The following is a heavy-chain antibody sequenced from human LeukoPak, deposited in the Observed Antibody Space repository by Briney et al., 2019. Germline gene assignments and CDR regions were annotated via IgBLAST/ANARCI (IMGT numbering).Heavy chain of an antibody. J-gene: IGHJ6*02. CDR3: AKDLAYGYWTGNVILVYGMDV. V-gene: IGHV3-30*18. D-gene: IGHD3/OR15-3a*01. CDR2: ISYDASND. Sequence: GGSLRLSCAAPGFTFRSYGMHWVRQAPGKGLEWVAVISYDASNDYYADSVKGRFTISRDNSKETLFLQMNSLRAEDTAVYYCAKDLAYGYWTGNVILVYGMDVWGQGTTVTVSS. CDR1: GFTFRSYG.